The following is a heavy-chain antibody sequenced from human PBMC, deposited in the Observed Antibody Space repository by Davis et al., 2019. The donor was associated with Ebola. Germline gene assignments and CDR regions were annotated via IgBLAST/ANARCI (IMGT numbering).Heavy chain of an antibody. CDR2: IYYSGST. CDR1: GGSISSSSYY. V-gene: IGHV4-39*07. CDR3: ARGPDWFDP. J-gene: IGHJ5*02. Sequence: GSLRFSCTVSGGSISSSSYYWGWIRQPPGKGLEWIGSIYYSGSTYYNPSLKSRVTISVDTSKNQFSLKLSSVTAADTAVYYCARGPDWFDPWGQGTLVTVSS.